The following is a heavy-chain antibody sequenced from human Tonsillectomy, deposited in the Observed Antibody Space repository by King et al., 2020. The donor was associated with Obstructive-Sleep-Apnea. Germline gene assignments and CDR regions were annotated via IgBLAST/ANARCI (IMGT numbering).Heavy chain of an antibody. J-gene: IGHJ4*02. CDR2: IYYSGST. Sequence: QLQESGPGLVKPSETLSLTCTVSGGAISSSSYYWGWIRQPPGKGLEWIGRIYYSGSTYYNTSLKSRVTISLDTSKSQFSLKLSSVTAADTAVYYCARPGVGALYFDYWGQGTLVTVSS. CDR3: ARPGVGALYFDY. V-gene: IGHV4-39*01. D-gene: IGHD1-26*01. CDR1: GGAISSSSYY.